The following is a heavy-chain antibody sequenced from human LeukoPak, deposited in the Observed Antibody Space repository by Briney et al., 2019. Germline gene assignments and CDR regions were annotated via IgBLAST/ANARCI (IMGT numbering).Heavy chain of an antibody. J-gene: IGHJ4*02. D-gene: IGHD3-22*01. V-gene: IGHV1-2*02. Sequence: ASVKVSCKASGYTFTAYYMHWVRQAPGQGLEWMGWINPKSGGTNYAQKFQGRVTMTRDTSVKTAYMELSSLRCDDTAVYYCVRGDYYDRGVYYYDWGQGTLVTVSS. CDR3: VRGDYYDRGVYYYD. CDR1: GYTFTAYY. CDR2: INPKSGGT.